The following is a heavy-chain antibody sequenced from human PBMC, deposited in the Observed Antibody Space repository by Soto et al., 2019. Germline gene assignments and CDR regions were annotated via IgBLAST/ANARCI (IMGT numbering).Heavy chain of an antibody. CDR3: ARPLYSYGPMDV. Sequence: SETLSLTCTVSGGCISSSSYYWSWIRQPPGKGLEWIGYIYYSGSTNYNPSLKSRVTISVDTSKNQFSLKLSSVTAADTAVYYCARPLYSYGPMDVRGQRTTVTVSS. J-gene: IGHJ6*02. CDR1: GGCISSSSYY. CDR2: IYYSGST. D-gene: IGHD5-18*01. V-gene: IGHV4-61*01.